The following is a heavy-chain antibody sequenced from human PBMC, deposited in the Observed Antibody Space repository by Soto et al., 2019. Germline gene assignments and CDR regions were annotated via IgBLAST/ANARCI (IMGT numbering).Heavy chain of an antibody. J-gene: IGHJ5*02. CDR1: GFTFSSYG. CDR3: ARDRSLRRYDFWSGYSGLNWFDP. V-gene: IGHV3-33*01. CDR2: IWYDGSNK. D-gene: IGHD3-3*01. Sequence: QVQLVESGGGVVQPGRSLRLSCAASGFTFSSYGMHWVRQAPGKGLEWVAVIWYDGSNKYYADSVKGRFTISRDNSKNTLYLQMNSLRAEDTAVYYCARDRSLRRYDFWSGYSGLNWFDPWGQGTLVTVSS.